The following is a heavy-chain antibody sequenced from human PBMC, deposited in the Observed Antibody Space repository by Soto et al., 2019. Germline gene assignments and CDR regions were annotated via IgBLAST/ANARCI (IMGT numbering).Heavy chain of an antibody. CDR1: GFTFSSYG. V-gene: IGHV3-30*18. Sequence: PGGSLRLSCAASGFTFSSYGMHWVRQAPGKGLEWVAVISYDGSNKYYADSVKGRFTISRDNSKNTLYLQMNSLRAEDTAVYYCAKGLLWFGEYYYYGMDVWGQGTTVTVSS. J-gene: IGHJ6*02. CDR3: AKGLLWFGEYYYYGMDV. D-gene: IGHD3-10*01. CDR2: ISYDGSNK.